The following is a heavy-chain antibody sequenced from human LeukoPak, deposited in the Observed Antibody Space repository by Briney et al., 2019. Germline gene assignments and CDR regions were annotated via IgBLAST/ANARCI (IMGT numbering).Heavy chain of an antibody. V-gene: IGHV1-2*04. J-gene: IGHJ5*02. D-gene: IGHD3-22*01. CDR1: GYTFTGYY. CDR3: ARDLDAYDSSGIA. Sequence: ASVKVSCRASGYTFTGYYMGWVRQAPGQGLEWMGWINPDSGGTHYAQNFQGWVTMTRDTSISTAYMELSSLRSEDTAVYYCARDLDAYDSSGIAWGQGTLVTVSS. CDR2: INPDSGGT.